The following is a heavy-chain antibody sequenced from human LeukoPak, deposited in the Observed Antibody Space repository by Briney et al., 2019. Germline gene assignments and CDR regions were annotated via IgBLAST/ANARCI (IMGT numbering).Heavy chain of an antibody. J-gene: IGHJ6*02. CDR1: GYSFTSYW. Sequence: GESLKISCKGSGYSFTSYWIGWVRQMPGKGLEWMGIIYPGDSDTRYSPSFQGQVTISADKSISTAYLQCSSLKASDTAMYYCARREYGWGSYYNVQGYYLGMDVWGQGTTV. CDR2: IYPGDSDT. CDR3: ARREYGWGSYYNVQGYYLGMDV. D-gene: IGHD3-10*01. V-gene: IGHV5-51*01.